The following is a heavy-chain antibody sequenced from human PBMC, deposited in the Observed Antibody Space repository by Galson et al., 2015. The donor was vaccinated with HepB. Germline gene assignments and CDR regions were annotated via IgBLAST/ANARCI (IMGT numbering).Heavy chain of an antibody. CDR2: INTSGGST. CDR1: GYTFTNYY. CDR3: ARGSSDSWYPFAY. V-gene: IGHV1-46*01. D-gene: IGHD6-13*01. Sequence: SVKVSCKASGYTFTNYYMHWVRQAPGQGLQWMGIINTSGGSTSYAQKFQGRVTMTRDTSTSTVYVELSSLSSEDTAVYYCARGSSDSWYPFAYWGRGTLVTVSS. J-gene: IGHJ4*02.